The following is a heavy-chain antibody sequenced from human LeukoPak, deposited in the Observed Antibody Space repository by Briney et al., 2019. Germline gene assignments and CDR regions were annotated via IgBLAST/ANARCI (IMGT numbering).Heavy chain of an antibody. CDR3: ARESSSWYNWFDP. Sequence: GGSLRLSCAASEFTFSSNNMRWVRQAPGKGLECVSVIFSDGTTYYADSVKGRFSISRDNSKNTLYLHMNSLRAEDTAVYYCARESSSWYNWFDPWGQGTLVTVSS. D-gene: IGHD6-13*01. CDR1: EFTFSSNN. V-gene: IGHV3-53*01. J-gene: IGHJ5*02. CDR2: IFSDGTT.